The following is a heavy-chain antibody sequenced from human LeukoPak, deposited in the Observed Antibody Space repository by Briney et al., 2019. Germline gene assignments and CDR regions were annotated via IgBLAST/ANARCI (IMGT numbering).Heavy chain of an antibody. D-gene: IGHD2-2*01. CDR2: MNPNGGNT. J-gene: IGHJ4*02. V-gene: IGHV1-8*01. Sequence: VASVKVSCKASGYTFTSYDINWVRQATGQGLEWMGWMNPNGGNTGYAQKFQGRVTMTRNTSISTAYMELSSLRSEDTAVYYCARAPDPLGYCSSTSCYEPDYWGQGTLVTVSS. CDR1: GYTFTSYD. CDR3: ARAPDPLGYCSSTSCYEPDY.